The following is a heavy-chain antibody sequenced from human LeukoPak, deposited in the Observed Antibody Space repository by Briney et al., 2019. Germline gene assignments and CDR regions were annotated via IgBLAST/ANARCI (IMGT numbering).Heavy chain of an antibody. J-gene: IGHJ4*02. CDR2: ISAGNGNT. Sequence: ASVKVSCKASGYTFTSYAIHWVRQAPGQRLERMGWISAGNGNTKYSQNFQGRVTFISNTSATTAFMELSSLRAEDTAVYYCARDLWSESCSSMTCSHFDYWGQGTQVTVSS. D-gene: IGHD2-2*01. CDR1: GYTFTSYA. V-gene: IGHV1-3*01. CDR3: ARDLWSESCSSMTCSHFDY.